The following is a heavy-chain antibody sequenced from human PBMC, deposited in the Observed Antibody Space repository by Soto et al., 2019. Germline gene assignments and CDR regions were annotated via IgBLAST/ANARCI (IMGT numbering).Heavy chain of an antibody. D-gene: IGHD6-19*01. CDR3: ARGQWLVTRAGDWFDP. CDR2: ISYDGSNK. V-gene: IGHV3-30-3*01. CDR1: GFTFSSYA. Sequence: PGGSLRLSCAASGFTFSSYAMHWVRQAPGKGLEWVAVISYDGSNKYYADSVKGRFTISRDNSKNTLYLQMNSLRAEDTAVYYCARGQWLVTRAGDWFDPWGQGTLVTVSS. J-gene: IGHJ5*02.